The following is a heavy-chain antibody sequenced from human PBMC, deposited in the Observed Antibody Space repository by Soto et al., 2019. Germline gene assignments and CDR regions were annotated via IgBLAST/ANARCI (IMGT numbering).Heavy chain of an antibody. D-gene: IGHD3-22*01. V-gene: IGHV1-8*01. CDR2: MNPNSGNT. Sequence: QVQLVQSGAEVKKPGASVKVSCKASGYTFTSYDINWVRQATGQGLEWMGWMNPNSGNTAYAQKFQXXITMTRNTSISTAYMELSSLSSEDTAVYYCAREKVTSGYPDWGQGTLVTVSS. J-gene: IGHJ4*02. CDR3: AREKVTSGYPD. CDR1: GYTFTSYD.